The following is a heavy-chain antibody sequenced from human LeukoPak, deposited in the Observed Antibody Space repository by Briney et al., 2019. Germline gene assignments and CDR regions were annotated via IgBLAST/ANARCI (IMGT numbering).Heavy chain of an antibody. Sequence: ASVKVSCKASGGTFSSYAISWVRQAPGQGLEWMGRIIPILGIANYAQKFQGRVTITADKSTSTAYMELSSLRSEDTAVYYCASHNSRGDMRSEIDYWGQGTLVTVYS. J-gene: IGHJ4*02. CDR3: ASHNSRGDMRSEIDY. V-gene: IGHV1-69*04. CDR1: GGTFSSYA. D-gene: IGHD3-16*01. CDR2: IIPILGIA.